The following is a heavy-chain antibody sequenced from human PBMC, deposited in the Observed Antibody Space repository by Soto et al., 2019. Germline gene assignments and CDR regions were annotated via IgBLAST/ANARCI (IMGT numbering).Heavy chain of an antibody. CDR2: IDPSDSYT. CDR3: ARHGGVAAAAPGNWFDP. CDR1: GYSFTSYW. V-gene: IGHV5-10-1*01. Sequence: GESLKISCKGSGYSFTSYWISWVRQMPGKGLEWMGRIDPSDSYTNYSPYFQGHVTISAEKSISTAYLQWSSLKASDTAMYYCARHGGVAAAAPGNWFDPWGQGTLVTVSS. D-gene: IGHD6-13*01. J-gene: IGHJ5*02.